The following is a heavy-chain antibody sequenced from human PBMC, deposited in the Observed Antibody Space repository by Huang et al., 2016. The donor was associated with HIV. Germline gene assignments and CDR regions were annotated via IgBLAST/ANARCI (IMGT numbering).Heavy chain of an antibody. CDR3: ARGRYGTPNA. D-gene: IGHD5-18*01. V-gene: IGHV3-53*01. Sequence: EVPLVESGGGLVQPGGSLRLSCAASGFTVNSNYMTWVRQAPGKGLEWVSLLYHGGKAHYADSVNGRFTISGDISQNTVVLQMSSLRVEDTAVYYCARGRYGTPNAWGQGTLVTVSS. J-gene: IGHJ5*02. CDR1: GFTVNSNY. CDR2: LYHGGKA.